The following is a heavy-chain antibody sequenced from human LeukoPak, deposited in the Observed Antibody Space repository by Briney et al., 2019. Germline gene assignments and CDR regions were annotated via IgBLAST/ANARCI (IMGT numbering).Heavy chain of an antibody. V-gene: IGHV3-30-3*01. CDR1: GFTFSSYA. CDR3: ARGWLAASTALTPYNY. Sequence: GGSLRLSCAASGFTFSSYAMHWVRQAPGKGLEWVAVISYDGSNKYYADSVKGRFTISRDNSKNTLYLQMNSLRAEDTAVYYCARGWLAASTALTPYNYWGQGTLVTVSS. CDR2: ISYDGSNK. D-gene: IGHD4-23*01. J-gene: IGHJ4*02.